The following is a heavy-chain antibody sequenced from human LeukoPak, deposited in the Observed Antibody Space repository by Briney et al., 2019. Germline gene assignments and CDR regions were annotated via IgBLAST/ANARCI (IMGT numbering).Heavy chain of an antibody. CDR3: AKGPRGFDY. CDR2: ISWNSGNI. Sequence: PGGSLRLSCAASGFTFDDYTMHWVRQAPGKGLEWVSGISWNSGNIGYADSEKGRFTISRDNAKNSLYLQMNSLRAEDTALYYCAKGPRGFDYWGQGTLVTVSS. J-gene: IGHJ4*02. V-gene: IGHV3-9*01. CDR1: GFTFDDYT.